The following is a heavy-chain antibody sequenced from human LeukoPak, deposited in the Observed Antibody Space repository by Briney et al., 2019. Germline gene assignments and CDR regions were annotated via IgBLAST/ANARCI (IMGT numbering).Heavy chain of an antibody. CDR3: AKLVAEQWASDAFDI. CDR2: ISYDGSNK. V-gene: IGHV3-30*18. Sequence: GSLRLSCAASGFTFSSYGMHWVRQAPGKGLEWVAVISYDGSNKYYADSVKGRFTISRDNSKNTLYLQMNSLTAEDTAVYYCAKLVAEQWASDAFDIWGQGTMVTVSS. CDR1: GFTFSSYG. J-gene: IGHJ3*02. D-gene: IGHD6-19*01.